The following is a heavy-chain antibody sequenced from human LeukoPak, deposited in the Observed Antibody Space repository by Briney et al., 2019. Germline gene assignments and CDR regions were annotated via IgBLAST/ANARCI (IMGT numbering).Heavy chain of an antibody. CDR2: ISGSGGST. D-gene: IGHD3-22*01. Sequence: GGSLRLSCAASGFTFSSYAMSWVRQAPGKRLEWVSAISGSGGSTYYADSVKGRFTISRDNSKNTLYLQMNSLRAEDTAVYYCAKVRYYDSSGLMDYWGQGTLVTVSS. J-gene: IGHJ4*02. CDR1: GFTFSSYA. V-gene: IGHV3-23*01. CDR3: AKVRYYDSSGLMDY.